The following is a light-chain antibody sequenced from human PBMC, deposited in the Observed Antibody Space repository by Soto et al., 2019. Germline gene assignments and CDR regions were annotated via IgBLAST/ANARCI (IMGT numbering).Light chain of an antibody. CDR1: QSVSSN. CDR2: GAS. CDR3: QQYNNWPPWT. V-gene: IGKV3-15*01. Sequence: EIVMTQSQATLSVSPGERATLSCRASQSVSSNLAWYQQKPGQAPRLLIYGASTRATGIPAMFSGSGSGTEFTLTISSLQSEDFAVYYCQQYNNWPPWTFGQGTKVEIK. J-gene: IGKJ1*01.